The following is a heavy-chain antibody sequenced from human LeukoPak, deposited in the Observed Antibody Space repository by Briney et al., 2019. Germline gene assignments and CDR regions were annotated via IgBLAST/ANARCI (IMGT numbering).Heavy chain of an antibody. CDR2: ISSSSSYI. V-gene: IGHV3-21*01. Sequence: GGSLRLSCAASGFTFSSYSMNWVRQAPGKGLEWVSSISSSSSYIYYADSVKGRFTIPRDNAKNSLYLQMNSLRAEDTAVYYCAREVATTGFDYWGQGTLVTVSS. D-gene: IGHD5-12*01. CDR3: AREVATTGFDY. J-gene: IGHJ4*02. CDR1: GFTFSSYS.